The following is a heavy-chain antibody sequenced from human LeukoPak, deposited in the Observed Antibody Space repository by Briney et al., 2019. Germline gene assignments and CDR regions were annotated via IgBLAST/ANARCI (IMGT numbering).Heavy chain of an antibody. J-gene: IGHJ4*02. CDR2: IYNSGST. V-gene: IGHV4-4*07. CDR1: GGSVSSYY. D-gene: IGHD3-16*01. CDR3: GGALRFPPPGFDF. Sequence: SETLSLTCTVSGGSVSSYYWSWLRQPDGEGLEWIGRIYNSGSTNYNPSLKSRVTVSVDTSKNQFSLKLSSVTAADTAVYYCGGALRFPPPGFDFWGQGTLVTVSS.